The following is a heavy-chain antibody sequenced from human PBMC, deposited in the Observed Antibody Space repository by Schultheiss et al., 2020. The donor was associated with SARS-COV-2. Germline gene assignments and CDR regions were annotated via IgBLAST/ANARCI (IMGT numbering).Heavy chain of an antibody. CDR1: GGSISSGGYS. CDR3: ARGAPDAGSSSGMLDY. J-gene: IGHJ4*02. D-gene: IGHD6-6*01. V-gene: IGHV4-61*08. Sequence: SETLSLTCAVSGGSISSGGYSWSWIRQPPGKGLEWIGYIYYSGSTNYNPSLKSRVTISVDTSKNQFSLKLSSVTAADTAVYYCARGAPDAGSSSGMLDYWGQGTLVTVSS. CDR2: IYYSGST.